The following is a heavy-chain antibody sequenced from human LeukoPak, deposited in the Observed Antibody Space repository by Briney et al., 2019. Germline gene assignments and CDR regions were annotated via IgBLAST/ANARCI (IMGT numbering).Heavy chain of an antibody. J-gene: IGHJ4*02. CDR3: ARDQGSLTRSWYTGY. D-gene: IGHD6-13*01. CDR2: INPYSGDT. V-gene: IGHV1-2*06. CDR1: GYTFTGYH. Sequence: ASVKVSCKASGYTFTGYHIHWVRQAPRQGLEWMGRINPYSGDTNFAQKFQGRATMTRDTSITTAYMDLSSLTPDDTAVYFCARDQGSLTRSWYTGYWGQGTQVTVSS.